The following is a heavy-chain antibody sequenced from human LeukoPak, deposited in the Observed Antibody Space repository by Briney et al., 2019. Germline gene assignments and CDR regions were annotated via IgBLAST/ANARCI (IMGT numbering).Heavy chain of an antibody. CDR1: GYTFTSYG. J-gene: IGHJ4*02. Sequence: ASVKVSCKVSGYTFTSYGISWVRQAPGQGLEWMGWISAYNGNTNYAQKLQGRVTMTTDTSTSTAYMELRSLRSDDTAVYYCARDYYDSSGYYPEVDYWGQGTLVTVSS. D-gene: IGHD3-22*01. CDR3: ARDYYDSSGYYPEVDY. V-gene: IGHV1-18*01. CDR2: ISAYNGNT.